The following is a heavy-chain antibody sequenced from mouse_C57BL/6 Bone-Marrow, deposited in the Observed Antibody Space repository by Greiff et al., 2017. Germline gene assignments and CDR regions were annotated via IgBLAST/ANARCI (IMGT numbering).Heavy chain of an antibody. D-gene: IGHD4-1*01. Sequence: VQLQQPGAELVKPGASVKMSCKASGYTFTSYWIPWVKQRPGQGLEWIGNINPTSGRTNYNEKFKSKAILTVDTSSNTAYMQLSSLTSEDAAVFYCARSGPLGRSFDYWGQGTTLTVSS. J-gene: IGHJ2*01. CDR3: ARSGPLGRSFDY. CDR1: GYTFTSYW. V-gene: IGHV1-55*01. CDR2: INPTSGRT.